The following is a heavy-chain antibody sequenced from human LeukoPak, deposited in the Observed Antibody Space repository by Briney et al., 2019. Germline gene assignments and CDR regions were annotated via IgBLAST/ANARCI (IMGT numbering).Heavy chain of an antibody. V-gene: IGHV3-30*04. CDR1: GFTFSSYA. D-gene: IGHD3-9*01. J-gene: IGHJ4*02. CDR2: ISYDGSNK. CDR3: AKALYYDTLTGYYNDY. Sequence: SGGSLRLSCAASGFTFSSYAMHWVRQAPGKGLEWVAVISYDGSNKYYADSVKGRFTISRDNSKNTLYLQMNSLRAEDTAVYYCAKALYYDTLTGYYNDYWGQGTLVTVSS.